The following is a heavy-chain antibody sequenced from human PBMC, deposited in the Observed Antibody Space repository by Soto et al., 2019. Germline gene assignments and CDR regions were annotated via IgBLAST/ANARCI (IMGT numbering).Heavy chain of an antibody. CDR1: GYSFTSYW. CDR3: ARHIGLPYYYGMDV. D-gene: IGHD5-12*01. CDR2: IDPSDSYT. Sequence: GESLKISCKGSGYSFTSYWISWVRQMPGKGLEWMGRIDPSDSYTNYSPSFQGHVTISADKSISTAYLQWSSLKASDTTMYYCARHIGLPYYYGMDVWGQGTTVTVSS. V-gene: IGHV5-10-1*01. J-gene: IGHJ6*02.